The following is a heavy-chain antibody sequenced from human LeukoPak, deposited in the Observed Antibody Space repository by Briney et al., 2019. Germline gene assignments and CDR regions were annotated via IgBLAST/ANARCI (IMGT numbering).Heavy chain of an antibody. D-gene: IGHD6-13*01. CDR2: IYYSGST. J-gene: IGHJ4*02. Sequence: SETLSLTCTVSGGSISSSSYYWGWIRQPPGKGLEWIGSIYYSGSTYYNPSLKSRVTISVDTSKNQFSLKLSSVTAADTAVYYWATSQYSSSWYVPYWGQGTLVTVSS. V-gene: IGHV4-39*01. CDR1: GGSISSSSYY. CDR3: ATSQYSSSWYVPY.